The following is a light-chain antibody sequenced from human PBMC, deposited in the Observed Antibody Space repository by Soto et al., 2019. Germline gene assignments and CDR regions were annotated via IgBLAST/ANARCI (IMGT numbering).Light chain of an antibody. CDR1: QSVTNSF. Sequence: ENVLTQSPGTLSLSRGERATLSCRATQSVTNSFFAWYQQKPGQAPRLLIYGISSRATGIPERFSGSGSGTDFTLTISRLEPEDFVVYYCQQYSTLPHTFGQGTKVDIK. CDR2: GIS. V-gene: IGKV3-20*01. J-gene: IGKJ2*01. CDR3: QQYSTLPHT.